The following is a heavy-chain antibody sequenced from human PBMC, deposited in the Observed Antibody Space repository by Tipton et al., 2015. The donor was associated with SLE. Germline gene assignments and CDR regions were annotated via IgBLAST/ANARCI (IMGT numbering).Heavy chain of an antibody. Sequence: SLRLSCAASGFTFSSYSMNWVRQAPGKGLEWVSSISSSSSYIYYADSVKGRFTISRDNSKNTLYLQMNSLRAEDTAVYYCAKAGDSSGYYLDYWGQGTLVTVSS. V-gene: IGHV3-21*01. CDR1: GFTFSSYS. J-gene: IGHJ4*02. D-gene: IGHD3-22*01. CDR2: ISSSSSYI. CDR3: AKAGDSSGYYLDY.